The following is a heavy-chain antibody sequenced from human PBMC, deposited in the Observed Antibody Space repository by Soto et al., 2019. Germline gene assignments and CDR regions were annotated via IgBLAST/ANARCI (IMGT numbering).Heavy chain of an antibody. CDR2: IYHSGAT. J-gene: IGHJ4*01. V-gene: IGHV4-30-2*01. CDR3: AREMSYYFDS. Sequence: QVQLQESGSGLVKPSQTLVLTCTVSGDSISRDGYSWSWLRQPPGKGLEWIGYIYHSGATYYNPSLKSRVPTSVDKSKNQFSLRLASVTAADTAVYYCAREMSYYFDSWGHGTLVTVSS. CDR1: GDSISRDGYS.